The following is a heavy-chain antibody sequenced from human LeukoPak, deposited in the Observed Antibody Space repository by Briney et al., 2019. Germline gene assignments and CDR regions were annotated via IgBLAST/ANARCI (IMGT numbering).Heavy chain of an antibody. Sequence: SPVFWVRQAPGKGPEYVSVINANGGSTFYADSVRGRFTISRDNSRNTLYLQMGSLRSDDTAVYYCARDRPHNWFDPWGQGTLVTVSS. J-gene: IGHJ5*02. CDR1: SP. V-gene: IGHV3-64*02. CDR3: ARDRPHNWFDP. CDR2: INANGGST. D-gene: IGHD6-6*01.